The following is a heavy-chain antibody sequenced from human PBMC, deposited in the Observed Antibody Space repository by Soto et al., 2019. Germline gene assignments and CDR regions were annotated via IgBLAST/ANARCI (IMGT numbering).Heavy chain of an antibody. CDR3: ARDRGREEPGYYYYYGMDV. V-gene: IGHV1-18*04. J-gene: IGHJ6*02. CDR1: GYTFTSYG. Sequence: QVQLVQSGAEVKKPGASVKVSCKASGYTFTSYGISWVRQAPGQGLEWMGWISAYNGNTNYAQKLQGRVTMTTDTSTSTAYMELRSLRSDDTAVYYCARDRGREEPGYYYYYGMDVWGQGTTVTVSS. D-gene: IGHD1-1*01. CDR2: ISAYNGNT.